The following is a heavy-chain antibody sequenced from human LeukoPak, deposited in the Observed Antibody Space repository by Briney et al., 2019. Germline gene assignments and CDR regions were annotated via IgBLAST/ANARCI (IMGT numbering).Heavy chain of an antibody. Sequence: GGSLRLSCAASGFTFDDYAMHWVRHAPGKGLEWVSGISWNSGSIGYADSVKGRFTIARDNAKNSLYLQMNSLRAEDTALYYCAPIAAAGHDYWGQGTLVTVSS. CDR3: APIAAAGHDY. CDR1: GFTFDDYA. V-gene: IGHV3-9*01. D-gene: IGHD6-13*01. J-gene: IGHJ4*02. CDR2: ISWNSGSI.